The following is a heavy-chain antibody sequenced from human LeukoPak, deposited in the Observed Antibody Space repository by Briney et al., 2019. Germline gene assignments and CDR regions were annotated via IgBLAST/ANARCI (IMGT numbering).Heavy chain of an antibody. CDR3: ARIGINSGYSKAFDI. D-gene: IGHD3-22*01. Sequence: SETLSLTCTVSGGSISSYYWSWIRQPAGKGLEWIGRIYTSGSTNYNPSLKSRVTMSVDTSKNQFSLRLSSVTAADTAVYYCARIGINSGYSKAFDIWGQGTMVTVSS. CDR2: IYTSGST. V-gene: IGHV4-4*07. CDR1: GGSISSYY. J-gene: IGHJ3*02.